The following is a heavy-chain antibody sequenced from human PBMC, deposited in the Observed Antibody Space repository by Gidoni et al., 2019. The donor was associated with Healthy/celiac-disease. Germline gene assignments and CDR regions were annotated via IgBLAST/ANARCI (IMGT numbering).Heavy chain of an antibody. CDR3: ARDPGDLWGGDAFDI. V-gene: IGHV1-69*06. Sequence: QVQLVQSGAEVKKPGSSVKVSCKASGGTFSSYAISWVRQAPGQGLEWMGGIIPIFGTADKSTSTAYMELSSLRSEDTAVYYCARDPGDLWGGDAFDIWGQGTMVTVSS. J-gene: IGHJ3*02. CDR1: GGTFSSYA. D-gene: IGHD3-10*01. CDR2: IIPIFG.